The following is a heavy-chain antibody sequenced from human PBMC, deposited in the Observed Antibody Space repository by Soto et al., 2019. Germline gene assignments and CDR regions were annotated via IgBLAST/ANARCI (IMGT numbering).Heavy chain of an antibody. CDR2: TYYRSKWYN. CDR1: GGSVSSNSAA. CDR3: ASEAVAGPYYYYGMDV. Sequence: SQTLSLTCAISGGSVSSNSAAWNWIRQSPSRGLEWLGRTYYRSKWYNDYAVSVKSRITINPDTSKNQFSLQLNSVTPEDTAVYYCASEAVAGPYYYYGMDVWGQGTTVTVSS. J-gene: IGHJ6*02. V-gene: IGHV6-1*01. D-gene: IGHD6-19*01.